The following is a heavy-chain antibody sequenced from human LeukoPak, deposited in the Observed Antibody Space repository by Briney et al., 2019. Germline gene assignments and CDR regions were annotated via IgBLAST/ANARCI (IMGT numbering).Heavy chain of an antibody. D-gene: IGHD3-16*02. CDR2: INPNSGGT. Sequence: ASVKVSCKASGYTFTAYYIHWVRQAPGQGLEWMGWINPNSGGTNYAQKFQGRVTMTRDTSISTAYMELSRLRSDDTAVYYCARVGYRKYYYYYYMDVWGKGTTVTVSS. CDR1: GYTFTAYY. J-gene: IGHJ6*03. CDR3: ARVGYRKYYYYYYMDV. V-gene: IGHV1-2*02.